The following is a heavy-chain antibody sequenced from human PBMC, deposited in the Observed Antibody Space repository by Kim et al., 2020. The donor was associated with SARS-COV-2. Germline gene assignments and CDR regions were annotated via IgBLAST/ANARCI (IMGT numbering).Heavy chain of an antibody. Sequence: GGSLRLFCAVSGFTFTDYDMTWVRQAPGKGLEWVSAISGGGSKTYYADSVKGRFTISRDNSENTLYLQLNSLRAEDTAVYYCAKNDYGDKEYFFDYWGRGSLVTVSS. CDR3: AKNDYGDKEYFFDY. CDR2: ISGGGSKT. D-gene: IGHD4-17*01. V-gene: IGHV3-23*01. J-gene: IGHJ4*02. CDR1: GFTFTDYD.